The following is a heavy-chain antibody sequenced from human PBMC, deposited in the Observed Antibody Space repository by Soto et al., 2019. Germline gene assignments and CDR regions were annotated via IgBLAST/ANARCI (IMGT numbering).Heavy chain of an antibody. J-gene: IGHJ6*02. D-gene: IGHD1-26*01. CDR3: AKGGSYFAFYYYGMDV. V-gene: IGHV3-23*01. Sequence: PGGSLRLSCAASGFTFSNYAMSWVRQAPGKGLEWVAAIIGAGDDTFHADSVKGRLTISRDNSKNTLYLQMNSLRAEDTAVYYCAKGGSYFAFYYYGMDVWGQGTTVTVSS. CDR1: GFTFSNYA. CDR2: IIGAGDDT.